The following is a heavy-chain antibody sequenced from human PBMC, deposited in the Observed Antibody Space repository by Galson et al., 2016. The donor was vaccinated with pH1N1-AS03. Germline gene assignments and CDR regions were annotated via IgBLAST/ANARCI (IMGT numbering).Heavy chain of an antibody. D-gene: IGHD4/OR15-4a*01. CDR2: ISGNGFST. Sequence: SLRLSCAVGGFTFSSYAMFWVRQAPGKGLEYVSAISGNGFSTYYANSVKDRFTVSRDNSKNTLYLQMGSLRVEDMAVYYCARGPVSYANYWFPPPDYWGQGNLVTVSS. J-gene: IGHJ4*02. V-gene: IGHV3-64*01. CDR1: GFTFSSYA. CDR3: ARGPVSYANYWFPPPDY.